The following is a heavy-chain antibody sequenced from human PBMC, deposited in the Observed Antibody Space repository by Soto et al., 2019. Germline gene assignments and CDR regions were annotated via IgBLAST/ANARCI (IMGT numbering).Heavy chain of an antibody. CDR3: ARRYGTTFDY. J-gene: IGHJ4*02. V-gene: IGHV4-59*01. CDR2: IYYSGST. Sequence: QVQLQESGPGLVKPSETLSLTCTVSGGSISSYYWSWIRQPPGKGLEWIGYIYYSGSTNYNPSLKSRVTLSVDTSKNQFSLKLSSVTAADTAVYYCARRYGTTFDYWGQGTLVTVSS. D-gene: IGHD1-7*01. CDR1: GGSISSYY.